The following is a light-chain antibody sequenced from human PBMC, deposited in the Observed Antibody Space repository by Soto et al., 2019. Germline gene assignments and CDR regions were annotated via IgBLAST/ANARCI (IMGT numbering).Light chain of an antibody. V-gene: IGKV3-15*01. J-gene: IGKJ4*01. Sequence: EIVMTQSPATLSVSPGERATLSCRASQSVSSNLAWYQHKPGQSPRLLIYRASARATGVPARFSGSGSGTEFTLTINSLQSEDFAVYYCQRYNNWPLTFGGGTKVDIK. CDR2: RAS. CDR3: QRYNNWPLT. CDR1: QSVSSN.